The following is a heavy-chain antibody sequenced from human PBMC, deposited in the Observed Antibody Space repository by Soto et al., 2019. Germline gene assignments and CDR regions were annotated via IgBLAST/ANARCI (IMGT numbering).Heavy chain of an antibody. D-gene: IGHD3-22*01. J-gene: IGHJ4*02. CDR3: AGGTYYYDSSGGYYFDS. V-gene: IGHV1-18*04. CDR1: GYTFTSYG. Sequence: QVPLVQSGAEVKKPGASVKVSCKASGYTFTSYGISWVRQAPGQGLERMGWISAYNGNTNYAQKLQGRVTMINDTSTRPAYMELRSLRSDDTAVYYCAGGTYYYDSSGGYYFDSWGQGTLVTVSS. CDR2: ISAYNGNT.